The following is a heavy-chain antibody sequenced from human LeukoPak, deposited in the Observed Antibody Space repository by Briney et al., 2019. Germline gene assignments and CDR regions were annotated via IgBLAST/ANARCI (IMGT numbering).Heavy chain of an antibody. J-gene: IGHJ4*02. D-gene: IGHD6-13*01. V-gene: IGHV1-46*01. CDR3: ARDNGYSYGPRIAAAGTQFDY. CDR1: GYTFTSYY. Sequence: ASVKVSCKASGYTFTSYYMHWVRQAPGQGLEWMGIINPSGGSTSYAQKFQGRVTMTRDTSTSTVYMELSGLRSEDTAVYYCARDNGYSYGPRIAAAGTQFDYWGQGTLVTVSS. CDR2: INPSGGST.